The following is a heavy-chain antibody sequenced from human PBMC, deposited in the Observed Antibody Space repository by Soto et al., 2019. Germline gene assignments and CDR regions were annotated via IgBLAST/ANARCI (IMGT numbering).Heavy chain of an antibody. D-gene: IGHD6-6*01. J-gene: IGHJ4*02. CDR2: ISWNSGSI. Sequence: GGSLRLSCAASGFTFDDYAMHWVRQAPGKGLEWVSGISWNSGSIGYADSVKGRFTISRDNAKNSLYLQMNSLRAEDTALYYCAKDIYSSSFRGIDYWGQGTLVTVSS. CDR1: GFTFDDYA. V-gene: IGHV3-9*01. CDR3: AKDIYSSSFRGIDY.